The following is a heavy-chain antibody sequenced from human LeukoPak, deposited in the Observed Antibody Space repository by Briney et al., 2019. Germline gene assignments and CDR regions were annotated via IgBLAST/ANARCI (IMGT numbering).Heavy chain of an antibody. D-gene: IGHD3-3*01. V-gene: IGHV3-23*01. CDR2: ISGSGGST. CDR1: GFTFSSYA. Sequence: PGGSLRLSCAASGFTFSSYAMSWVRQAPGKGLEWVSAISGSGGSTYYADSVKGRFTISRDNSKNTLYLQMNSLRAEDTAVYYCAKGGFLEWLSRKTYYMDVLGKGTTVTVSS. CDR3: AKGGFLEWLSRKTYYMDV. J-gene: IGHJ6*03.